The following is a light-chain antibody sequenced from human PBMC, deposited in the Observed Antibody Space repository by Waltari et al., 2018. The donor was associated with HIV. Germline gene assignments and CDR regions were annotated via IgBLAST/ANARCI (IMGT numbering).Light chain of an antibody. J-gene: IGKJ1*01. Sequence: DIRMTQSPSSLSASVGDRVTITCRATQDIGDSLAWYQQRPGQGPKLLSYRASTLPSGVPSRFTGSGSGTYFTLSITSLQPEDVATYFCQKYNNAPHTFGQGTKVEI. V-gene: IGKV1-27*01. CDR2: RAS. CDR1: QDIGDS. CDR3: QKYNNAPHT.